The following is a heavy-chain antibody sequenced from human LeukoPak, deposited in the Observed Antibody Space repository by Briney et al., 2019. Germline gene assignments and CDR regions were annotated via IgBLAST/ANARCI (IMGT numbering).Heavy chain of an antibody. J-gene: IGHJ5*02. CDR3: AKSDCGGDCYDNWFGP. CDR1: GYRFTDYN. V-gene: IGHV1-2*02. CDR2: INPNSGGI. Sequence: ASVNVSCKASGYRFTDYNMHWVRQAPGQGIEWMGWINPNSGGINYAQRFQGRVTMTRDTSISTAYMELIGLRSDDTAVYYCAKSDCGGDCYDNWFGPWGQGTLVTVSS. D-gene: IGHD2-21*02.